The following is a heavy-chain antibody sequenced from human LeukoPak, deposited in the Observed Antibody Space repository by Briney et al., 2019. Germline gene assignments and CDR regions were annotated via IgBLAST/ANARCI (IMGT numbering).Heavy chain of an antibody. CDR1: GFTFSSYA. J-gene: IGHJ6*02. Sequence: GGSLRLSCAASGFTFSSYAMHWVRQAPGKGLEWVAVISYDGSNKYYADSVKGRFTISRDNSKNTLYLQMNSLRAEDTAVYYCARAEEGIAAAGTARPTSYGMDVWGQGTTVTVSS. CDR2: ISYDGSNK. D-gene: IGHD6-13*01. V-gene: IGHV3-30-3*01. CDR3: ARAEEGIAAAGTARPTSYGMDV.